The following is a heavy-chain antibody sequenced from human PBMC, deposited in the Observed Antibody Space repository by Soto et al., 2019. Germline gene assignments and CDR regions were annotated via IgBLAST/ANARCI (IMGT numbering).Heavy chain of an antibody. Sequence: PGGSLRLSCAASGFTFSNYGMHWVRQAPGKGLEWVALILYDGSIEYYADSVKGRFTISRDNSKNTLYLQMNSLRAEDTAVYYCTKSRDGYSFYYYYGVDVWGRGTTVTVSS. D-gene: IGHD4-4*01. V-gene: IGHV3-30*18. CDR3: TKSRDGYSFYYYYGVDV. CDR2: ILYDGSIE. CDR1: GFTFSNYG. J-gene: IGHJ6*02.